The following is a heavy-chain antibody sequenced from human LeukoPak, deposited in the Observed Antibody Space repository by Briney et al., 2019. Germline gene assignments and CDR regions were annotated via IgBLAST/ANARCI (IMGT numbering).Heavy chain of an antibody. CDR3: ARDGGDYCDSSGYYPYYYYYGMDV. D-gene: IGHD3-22*01. CDR1: GYTFTGYY. J-gene: IGHJ6*02. Sequence: ASVKVSCKASGYTFTGYYMHWVRQAPGQGLEWMGWINPNSGGTNYAQKFQGWVTMTRDTSISTAYMELSRLRSDDTAVYYCARDGGDYCDSSGYYPYYYYYGMDVWGQGTTVTVSS. V-gene: IGHV1-2*04. CDR2: INPNSGGT.